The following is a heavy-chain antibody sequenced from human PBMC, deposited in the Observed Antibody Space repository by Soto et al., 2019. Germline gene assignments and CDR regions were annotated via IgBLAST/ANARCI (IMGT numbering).Heavy chain of an antibody. CDR1: GFSFSYYN. CDR2: VSSSSDYI. V-gene: IGHV3-21*01. CDR3: TRETVVVAAPGGYFDY. D-gene: IGHD2-15*01. Sequence: GGSLRLSCAASGFSFSYYNMNWVRQAPGKGLEWVSSVSSSSDYIYYADSVKGRFTISRDNAKNSLYLQMNSLRAEDTAVYYCTRETVVVAAPGGYFDYWGQGTLVTVSS. J-gene: IGHJ4*02.